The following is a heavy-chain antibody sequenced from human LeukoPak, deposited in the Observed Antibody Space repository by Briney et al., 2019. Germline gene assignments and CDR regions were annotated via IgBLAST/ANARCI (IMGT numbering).Heavy chain of an antibody. CDR3: AKHVSSSCYGGWFDP. CDR2: IYYSGST. J-gene: IGHJ5*02. D-gene: IGHD6-13*01. Sequence: SETLCLTCTVSGVSISSYDWSWVRQPPGKGLEWVGYIYYSGSTNYNPSLKSLATISVNTSKTQFFLKLSSVTDADTAVYYCAKHVSSSCYGGWFDPWGQGTLVTVSS. V-gene: IGHV4-59*08. CDR1: GVSISSYD.